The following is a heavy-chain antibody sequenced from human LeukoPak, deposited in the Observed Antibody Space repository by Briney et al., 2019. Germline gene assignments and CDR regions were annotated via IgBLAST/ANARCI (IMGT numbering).Heavy chain of an antibody. CDR3: ASPVYDILTGYQNDAFDI. Sequence: GGSLRLSCAASGFTFNSYAMSWVRQAPGKGLEWVSTISGSGGSTFYADSMKGRFTISRDSSRRTVYMQMNSLRAEDTAIYYCASPVYDILTGYQNDAFDIWGQGTMVTVSS. V-gene: IGHV3-23*01. D-gene: IGHD3-9*01. J-gene: IGHJ3*02. CDR1: GFTFNSYA. CDR2: ISGSGGST.